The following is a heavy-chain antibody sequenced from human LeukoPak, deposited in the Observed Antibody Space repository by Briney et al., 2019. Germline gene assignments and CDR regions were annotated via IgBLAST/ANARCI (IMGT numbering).Heavy chain of an antibody. CDR2: IYYSGST. J-gene: IGHJ4*02. V-gene: IGHV4-61*08. D-gene: IGHD2-2*01. Sequence: SQTLSLTCTVSGGSIRSGDYYWSWIRQPPGKGLEWIGYIYYSGSTNYNPSLKSRVTISVDTSKNQFSLKLSSVTAADTAVYYCARVIQGYLDYWGQGTLVTVSS. CDR3: ARVIQGYLDY. CDR1: GGSIRSGDYY.